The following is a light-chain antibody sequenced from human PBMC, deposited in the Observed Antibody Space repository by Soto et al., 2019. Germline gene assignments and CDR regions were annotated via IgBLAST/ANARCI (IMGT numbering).Light chain of an antibody. V-gene: IGKV1-5*03. CDR3: QQFYSYPWT. J-gene: IGKJ1*01. Sequence: DIQMTQSPSTLSASVGDRVTITCRASQSISSCLSWYQQKPGKAPKGLIYKASTLESGAPSRFSGSGSGTEFTLTISSLQPDDFATYYCQQFYSYPWTFGQGTKVDIK. CDR2: KAS. CDR1: QSISSC.